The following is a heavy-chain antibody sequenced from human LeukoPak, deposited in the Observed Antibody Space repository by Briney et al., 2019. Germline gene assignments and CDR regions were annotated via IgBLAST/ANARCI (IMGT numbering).Heavy chain of an antibody. CDR2: ISGRGGST. V-gene: IGHV3-23*01. CDR3: AKGHVAAAGADAFDI. CDR1: GFTFSSYA. D-gene: IGHD6-13*01. Sequence: GGSLRLSCAASGFTFSSYAMSWVRQAPGKGLEWVSGISGRGGSTYYADSVKGRFTISRDNSKNTLYLQMNSLRAEDTAIYYCAKGHVAAAGADAFDIWGQGTMVTVSS. J-gene: IGHJ3*02.